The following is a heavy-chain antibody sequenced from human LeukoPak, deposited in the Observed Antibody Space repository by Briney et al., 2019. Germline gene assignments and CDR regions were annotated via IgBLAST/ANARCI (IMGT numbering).Heavy chain of an antibody. CDR1: GFTISSNY. Sequence: GGSLRLSCAASGFTISSNYMSWVRQAPGKGLEWVSIIYSGGSTFYADSVKGRFTISRDNSKNTLYLQMNSLRAEDTAVYYCARGGSYLSAFDIWGQGTMVTVSS. CDR3: ARGGSYLSAFDI. J-gene: IGHJ3*02. V-gene: IGHV3-53*01. D-gene: IGHD1-26*01. CDR2: IYSGGST.